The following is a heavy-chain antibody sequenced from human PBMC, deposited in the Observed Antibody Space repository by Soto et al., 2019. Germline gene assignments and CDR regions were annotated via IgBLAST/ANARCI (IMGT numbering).Heavy chain of an antibody. CDR1: RGSISGGGYS. J-gene: IGHJ3*02. CDR2: IYYSGST. Sequence: PSETLSLTCAVSRGSISGGGYSWTVIRQPPGKGLEWIGYIYYSGSTYYNPSLKSRVTISVDTSKNQFSLKLSSVTAADTAVYYCARGRYCSGGSCEGVGAFDIWGQGTMVTVSS. CDR3: ARGRYCSGGSCEGVGAFDI. D-gene: IGHD2-15*01. V-gene: IGHV4-30-4*08.